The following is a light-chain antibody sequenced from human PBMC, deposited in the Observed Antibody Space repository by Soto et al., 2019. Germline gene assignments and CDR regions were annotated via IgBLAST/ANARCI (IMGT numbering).Light chain of an antibody. Sequence: EIVLTQSPATLSLSPGERATLSCRASQSVSSYLAWYQQKPGQAPRLLIYDASNRATGIPARFSGSGSGTDFTLTISSLEPEDFAVYYCQQRSNWPPGVTFGQVTRLEIK. V-gene: IGKV3-11*01. CDR1: QSVSSY. J-gene: IGKJ5*01. CDR3: QQRSNWPPGVT. CDR2: DAS.